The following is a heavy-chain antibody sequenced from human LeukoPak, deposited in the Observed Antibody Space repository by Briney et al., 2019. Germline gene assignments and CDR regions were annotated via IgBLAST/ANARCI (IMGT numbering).Heavy chain of an antibody. V-gene: IGHV1-46*01. J-gene: IGHJ6*03. CDR2: INPSGGST. CDR3: ARGPYYYDSSGYYYYYYYMDV. Sequence: GASVKVSCKASGYTFTSYYMHWVRQAPGQGLEWMGIINPSGGSTSYAQKFQGRVTMTRDMSTSTVYMELSSLRSEDTAVYYCARGPYYYDSSGYYYYYYYMDVWGKGTTVTVSS. CDR1: GYTFTSYY. D-gene: IGHD3-22*01.